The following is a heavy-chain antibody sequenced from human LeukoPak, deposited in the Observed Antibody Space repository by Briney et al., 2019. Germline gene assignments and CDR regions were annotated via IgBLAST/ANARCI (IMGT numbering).Heavy chain of an antibody. J-gene: IGHJ4*02. D-gene: IGHD5-12*01. V-gene: IGHV1-46*01. CDR3: AREDIVATTIDY. Sequence: ASVKVSCKASGYTFTSYHMHWVRQAPGQGLEWMGIINPSGGSTSYAQKFQGRVTMTRDTSTSTVYMELSSLRSEDTAVYYCAREDIVATTIDYWGQGTLVTVSS. CDR1: GYTFTSYH. CDR2: INPSGGST.